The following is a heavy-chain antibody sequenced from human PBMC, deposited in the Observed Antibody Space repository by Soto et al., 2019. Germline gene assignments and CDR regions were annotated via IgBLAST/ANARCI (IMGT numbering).Heavy chain of an antibody. V-gene: IGHV3-48*01. CDR3: ARVGVGLLDY. CDR2: ISSSSSTM. J-gene: IGHJ4*02. D-gene: IGHD3-10*01. Sequence: EVQLVESGGGLVQPGGSLRLSCAASGFTFSSYSMNWVRQAPGKGLEWVSYISSSSSTMYYADSVKCRFTISRDNAENSLYLQMNSLRAEDTAVYYCARVGVGLLDYWGQGTLVTVSS. CDR1: GFTFSSYS.